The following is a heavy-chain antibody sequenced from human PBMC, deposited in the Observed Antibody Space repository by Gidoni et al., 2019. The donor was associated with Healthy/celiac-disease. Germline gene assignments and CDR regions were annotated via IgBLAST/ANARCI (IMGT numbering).Heavy chain of an antibody. CDR3: ARHSTYDSSGYYRYYFDY. CDR2: IYYSGST. V-gene: IGHV4-39*01. CDR1: GGSISSSSYY. D-gene: IGHD3-22*01. J-gene: IGHJ4*02. Sequence: QLQLQESGPGLVKLSETLSLTCTVSGGSISSSSYYWGWIRQPPGKGLEWIGSIYYSGSTYYNPSLKSRVTISVDTSKNQFSLKLSSVTAADTAVYYCARHSTYDSSGYYRYYFDYWGQGTLVTVSS.